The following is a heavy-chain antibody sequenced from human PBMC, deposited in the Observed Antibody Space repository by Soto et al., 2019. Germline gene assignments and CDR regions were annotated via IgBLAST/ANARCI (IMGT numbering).Heavy chain of an antibody. J-gene: IGHJ6*02. CDR3: ARDVDTAMVAYYYYGMDV. Sequence: GASVKVSCKASGGTFSSYTISWVRQAPGQGLEWMGRIIPILGIANYAQKFQGRVTIIADKSTSTAYMELSSLRSEDTAVYYCARDVDTAMVAYYYYGMDVWGQGTTVTVS. CDR1: GGTFSSYT. CDR2: IIPILGIA. V-gene: IGHV1-69*04. D-gene: IGHD5-18*01.